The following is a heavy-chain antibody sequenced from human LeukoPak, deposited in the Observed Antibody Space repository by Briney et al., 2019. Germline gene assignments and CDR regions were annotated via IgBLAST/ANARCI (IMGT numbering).Heavy chain of an antibody. CDR2: IYTSGST. CDR3: AKENKDNRGDFDV. J-gene: IGHJ3*01. CDR1: GGSISSYY. Sequence: SETLSLTCTVSGGSISSYYWSWIRQPAGEGLEWIGRIYTSGSTNYNPSPKSRVTMSVDTSKNQFSLKLSSVTAAATAVYYCAKENKDNRGDFDVWGHGTVVTVSS. D-gene: IGHD1-1*01. V-gene: IGHV4-4*07.